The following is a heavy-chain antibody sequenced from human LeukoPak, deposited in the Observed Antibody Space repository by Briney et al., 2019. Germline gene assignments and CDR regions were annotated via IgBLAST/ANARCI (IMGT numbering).Heavy chain of an antibody. Sequence: SETLSLTCTVSGGSISGYYWNWIRQPPGKGLEWIGYVYSSGSTNYNPSLESRITISVDTSKNQFSLKLSSVTAADTAVYYCARARYCSSTSCYRSTRDAFDIWGQGTMVTVSS. V-gene: IGHV4-59*12. CDR2: VYSSGST. CDR3: ARARYCSSTSCYRSTRDAFDI. D-gene: IGHD2-2*02. CDR1: GGSISGYY. J-gene: IGHJ3*02.